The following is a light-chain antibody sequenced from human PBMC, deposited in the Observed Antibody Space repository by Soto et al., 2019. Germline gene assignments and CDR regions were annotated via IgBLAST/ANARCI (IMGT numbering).Light chain of an antibody. CDR3: QVWDSSSDRDVV. V-gene: IGLV3-21*04. CDR1: NIGSKS. J-gene: IGLJ2*01. CDR2: YDS. Sequence: SYELTQPPSVSVAPGKTARITCGGNNIGSKSVHWYQQKPGQAPVLVIYYDSDRPSGIPERFSGSISGNTATLTISRVEAGDEADDYCQVWDSSSDRDVVFGGGTKVTVL.